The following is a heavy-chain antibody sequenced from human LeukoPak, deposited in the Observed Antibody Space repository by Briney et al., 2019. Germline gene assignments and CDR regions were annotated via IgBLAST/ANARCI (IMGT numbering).Heavy chain of an antibody. J-gene: IGHJ4*02. CDR3: ARKQTGTMYDV. CDR1: GGSISSSSYY. V-gene: IGHV4-39*07. Sequence: SETLSLTCIVPGGSISSSSYYWAWIRQCPGKGLEWIGTFSSGGSAYYNPSLTSRVSISKDTSDNQFSLRLYSVTAADTAVYYCARKQTGTMYDVWGQGTQVTVSS. CDR2: FSSGGSA. D-gene: IGHD1-7*01.